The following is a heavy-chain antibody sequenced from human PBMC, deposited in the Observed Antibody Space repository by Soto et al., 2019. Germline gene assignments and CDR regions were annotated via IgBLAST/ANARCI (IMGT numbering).Heavy chain of an antibody. CDR1: GGSISSSSYY. Sequence: QLQLQESGPGLVKPSETLSLTCTVSGGSISSSSYYWGWIRQPPGKGLEWIGSIYYSGSTYYNPSLKSRVTIVVDTSKNQFSRQLGSVTAADTAVYYCARQPFGGEWLLLMDYYYGMDVWGQGTTVTVSS. CDR2: IYYSGST. D-gene: IGHD3-22*01. V-gene: IGHV4-39*01. J-gene: IGHJ6*02. CDR3: ARQPFGGEWLLLMDYYYGMDV.